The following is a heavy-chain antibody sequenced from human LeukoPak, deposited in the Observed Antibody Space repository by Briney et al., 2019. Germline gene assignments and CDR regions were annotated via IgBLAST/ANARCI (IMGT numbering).Heavy chain of an antibody. D-gene: IGHD1-1*01. CDR2: ISGSGVST. CDR1: GFTFSTYA. J-gene: IGHJ4*02. V-gene: IGHV3-23*01. Sequence: GGSLRLSCAASGFTFSTYAMSWVRQAPGKGLEWVSAISGSGVSTYYADSVKGRFTISRDNSKNTLYLQMNSLRAEDTAVYYCAKDRGNWRYSFDYWGQGALVTVSS. CDR3: AKDRGNWRYSFDY.